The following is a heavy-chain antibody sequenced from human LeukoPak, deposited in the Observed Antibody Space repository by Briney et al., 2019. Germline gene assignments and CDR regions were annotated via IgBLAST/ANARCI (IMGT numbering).Heavy chain of an antibody. CDR3: ARARSPVVIINYYYGMDV. Sequence: PEASVKVSCKAFGYTFTSNYMHWVRQAPGQGLEWMGGIIPIFGTANYAQKFQGRVTITADESTSTAYMELSSLRSEDTAVYYCARARSPVVIINYYYGMDVWGQGTTVTVSS. J-gene: IGHJ6*02. V-gene: IGHV1-69*13. D-gene: IGHD3-3*01. CDR1: GYTFTSNY. CDR2: IIPIFGTA.